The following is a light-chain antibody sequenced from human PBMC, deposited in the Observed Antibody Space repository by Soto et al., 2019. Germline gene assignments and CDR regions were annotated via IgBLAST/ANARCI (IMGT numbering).Light chain of an antibody. V-gene: IGKV1-39*01. Sequence: DIQMTQSPSSLSASVGDRVTITCRASQTITNYLNWYQQKPGKAPKLLIYAASTLLSGVPSRFTGGGSGTDFTLTIDSLQPEDFATYFCQQSCSSPWTFGQGTKVEI. CDR1: QTITNY. CDR3: QQSCSSPWT. CDR2: AAS. J-gene: IGKJ1*01.